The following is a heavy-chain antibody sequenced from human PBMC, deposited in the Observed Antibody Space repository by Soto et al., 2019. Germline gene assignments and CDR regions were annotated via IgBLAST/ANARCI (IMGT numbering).Heavy chain of an antibody. V-gene: IGHV1-3*01. CDR1: RETFTRNP. J-gene: IGHJ5*02. CDR3: ARGIATGQLDP. D-gene: IGHD2-15*01. CDR2: INPDNGNT. Sequence: ASVQASCQASRETFTRNPMNRVRQAPGQRLEWMGWINPDNGNTKSSQKFQDRVIITRDTSASTAYMDLSSLRSEDTAVYYCARGIATGQLDPWGQGTLVTVSS.